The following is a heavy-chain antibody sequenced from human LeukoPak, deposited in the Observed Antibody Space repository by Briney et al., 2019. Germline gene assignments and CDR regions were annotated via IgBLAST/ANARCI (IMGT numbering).Heavy chain of an antibody. CDR2: IYYSGST. V-gene: IGHV4-39*07. D-gene: IGHD1-26*01. J-gene: IGHJ4*02. CDR3: ARDVGATWPFDY. Sequence: PSETLSLTCTVSGGSISSSSYYWGWIRQPPGKGLEWIGGIYYSGSTYYNPSLKSRVTISVDTSKNQFSLKLSSVTAADTAVYYCARDVGATWPFDYWGQGTLVTVSS. CDR1: GGSISSSSYY.